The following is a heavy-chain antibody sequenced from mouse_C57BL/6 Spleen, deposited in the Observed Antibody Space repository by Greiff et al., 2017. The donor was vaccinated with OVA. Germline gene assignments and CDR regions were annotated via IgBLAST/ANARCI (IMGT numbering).Heavy chain of an antibody. CDR3: ARFITTVVSTNDYFDY. V-gene: IGHV1-26*01. CDR2: INPNNGGT. J-gene: IGHJ2*01. CDR1: GYTFTDYY. D-gene: IGHD1-1*01. Sequence: EVQLQQSGPELVKPGASVKISCKASGYTFTDYYMNWVKQSHGKSLEWIGDINPNNGGTSYNQKFKGKATLTVDKSSSTAYMELRRLTSENSAVYYCARFITTVVSTNDYFDYWGQGTTLTVSS.